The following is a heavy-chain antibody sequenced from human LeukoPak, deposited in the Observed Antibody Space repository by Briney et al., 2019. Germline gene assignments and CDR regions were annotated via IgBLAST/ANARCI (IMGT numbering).Heavy chain of an antibody. J-gene: IGHJ4*02. CDR1: GGSISSYY. D-gene: IGHD3-10*01. CDR2: IYYSGST. Sequence: PSETLSLTCTVSGGSISSYYWNWIRQPPGKGLEWIGYIYYSGSTNYNPSLKSRVTISLDTSKNQFSLKLSSVTAADTAVYYCARVVGGLVQGSFYFDYWGQGTLVTVSS. CDR3: ARVVGGLVQGSFYFDY. V-gene: IGHV4-59*12.